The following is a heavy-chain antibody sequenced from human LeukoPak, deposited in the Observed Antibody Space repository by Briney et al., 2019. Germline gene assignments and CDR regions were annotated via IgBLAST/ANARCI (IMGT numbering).Heavy chain of an antibody. CDR1: GFTFSSYA. Sequence: PGGSLRLSCAASGFTFSSYAMSWVRQAPGKGLEWVSAISGSGGSTYYADSVKGRFTISRDNAKDSLYLQMNSLRAEDTAVYYCARDWITMVRGNSAFFDYWGQGTLVTVSS. V-gene: IGHV3-23*01. CDR3: ARDWITMVRGNSAFFDY. CDR2: ISGSGGST. D-gene: IGHD3-10*01. J-gene: IGHJ4*02.